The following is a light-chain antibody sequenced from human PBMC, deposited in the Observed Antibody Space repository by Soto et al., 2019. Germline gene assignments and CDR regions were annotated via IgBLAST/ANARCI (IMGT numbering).Light chain of an antibody. CDR3: QQYSSSTMT. Sequence: EIVLTQSPATLSLSPGERATLSCGASQSVFTYLAWYQQTPGLAPRLLIYDASNRATDIPDRFIGSGSGTDFTLTISRLEPEDFAVYYCQQYSSSTMTFGQGTMVEIK. V-gene: IGKV3D-20*01. J-gene: IGKJ1*01. CDR2: DAS. CDR1: QSVFTY.